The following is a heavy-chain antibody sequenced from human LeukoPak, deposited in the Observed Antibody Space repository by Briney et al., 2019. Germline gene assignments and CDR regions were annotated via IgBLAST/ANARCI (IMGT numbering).Heavy chain of an antibody. CDR2: MNPNSGNT. CDR1: GYTFTSYD. D-gene: IGHD3-3*01. J-gene: IGHJ3*02. CDR3: ARGGGTIFGGDAFDI. Sequence: VASVKVSCKASGYTFTSYDINWVRQATGQGLEWMGWMNPNSGNTGYAQKFQGRVTITRNTSISTAYMELSSLRSEDTAVYYCARGGGTIFGGDAFDIWGQGTMVTVSS. V-gene: IGHV1-8*03.